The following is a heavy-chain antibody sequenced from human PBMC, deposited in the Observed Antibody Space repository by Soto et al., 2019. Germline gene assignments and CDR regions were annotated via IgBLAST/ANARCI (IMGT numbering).Heavy chain of an antibody. Sequence: SVKVSCKASGGTFSSYAISWVRQAPGQGLEWMGGIIPIFGTANYAQKFQGRVTITADESTSTAYMELSSLRSEDTAVYYCAGEVEVGATRAAYWGQGTLVTVSS. D-gene: IGHD1-26*01. CDR3: AGEVEVGATRAAY. V-gene: IGHV1-69*13. J-gene: IGHJ4*02. CDR2: IIPIFGTA. CDR1: GGTFSSYA.